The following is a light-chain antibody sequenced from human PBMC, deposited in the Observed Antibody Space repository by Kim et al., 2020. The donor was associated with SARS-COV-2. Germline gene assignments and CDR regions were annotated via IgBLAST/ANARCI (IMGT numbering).Light chain of an antibody. V-gene: IGLV2-14*03. J-gene: IGLJ1*01. CDR3: SSYTSSSSYV. Sequence: QSALTQPASVSGSPGQSITISCTGTSSDVGDDNYVSWYQQHPGKAPKVMIYDVGNRPSGVSNRFSGSKSGNTASLTISGLQAEDEADYYCSSYTSSSSYVFGTGTKVTVL. CDR1: SSDVGDDNY. CDR2: DVG.